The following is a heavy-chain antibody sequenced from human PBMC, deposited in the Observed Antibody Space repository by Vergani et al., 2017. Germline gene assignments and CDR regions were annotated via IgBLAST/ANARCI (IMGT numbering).Heavy chain of an antibody. Sequence: QVQLVESGGGVVQPGRSLRLSCAASGFTFSSYGMHWVRQAPGKGLEWVAVIWYDGSNKYYADSVKGRFTISRDNSKNTLYLQMNSLRAEDTAVYYCAKQLVRELLLPLFDYWGQGTLVTVSS. J-gene: IGHJ4*02. CDR2: IWYDGSNK. D-gene: IGHD3-10*01. V-gene: IGHV3-33*08. CDR3: AKQLVRELLLPLFDY. CDR1: GFTFSSYG.